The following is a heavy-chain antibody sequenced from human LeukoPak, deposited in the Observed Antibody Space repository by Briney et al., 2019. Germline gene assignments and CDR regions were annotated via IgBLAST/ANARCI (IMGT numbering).Heavy chain of an antibody. Sequence: PGRSLRLSCAASGFTFSSYAMYWVRQAPGKGLEWVSSISSSSSYIYYADSVKGRFTISRDNAKNSLYLQMNSLRAEDTAVYYCAQIHIAAASYYGMDVWGQGTTVTVSS. V-gene: IGHV3-21*01. D-gene: IGHD6-13*01. CDR3: AQIHIAAASYYGMDV. CDR1: GFTFSSYA. CDR2: ISSSSSYI. J-gene: IGHJ6*02.